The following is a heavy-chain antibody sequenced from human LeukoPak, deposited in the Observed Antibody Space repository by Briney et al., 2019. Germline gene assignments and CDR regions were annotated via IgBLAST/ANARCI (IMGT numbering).Heavy chain of an antibody. V-gene: IGHV1-8*03. J-gene: IGHJ6*03. CDR1: GYTFTSYD. CDR3: ARGFLRRYYYYYMDV. CDR2: MNPNSGNT. Sequence: ASVKVPCKASGYTFTSYDINWVRQATGQGLEWMGWMNPNSGNTGYAQKFQGRVTITRNTSISTAYMELSSLRSEDTAVYYCARGFLRRYYYYYMDVWGKGTTVTVSS.